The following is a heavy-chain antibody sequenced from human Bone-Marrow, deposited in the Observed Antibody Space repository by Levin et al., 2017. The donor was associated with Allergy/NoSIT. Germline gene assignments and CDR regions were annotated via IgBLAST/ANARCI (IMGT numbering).Heavy chain of an antibody. V-gene: IGHV3-33*01. D-gene: IGHD6-19*01. Sequence: GESLKISCAASGFTFSSYGMHWVRQAPGKGLEWVAVIWYDGSNKYYADSVKGRFTISRDNSKNTLYLQMNSLRAEDTAVYYCARDLGREQWLVLDYWGQGTLVTVSS. CDR3: ARDLGREQWLVLDY. J-gene: IGHJ4*02. CDR1: GFTFSSYG. CDR2: IWYDGSNK.